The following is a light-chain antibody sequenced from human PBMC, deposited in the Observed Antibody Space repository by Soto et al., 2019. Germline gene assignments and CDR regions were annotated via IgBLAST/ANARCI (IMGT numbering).Light chain of an antibody. J-gene: IGLJ2*01. CDR2: EVS. Sequence: QSALTQPASVSGSPGQSITISCTGTSRDVGGYKYVSWYQQHPGKAPKLIIYEVSNRPSGVSNRFSGSKSGNTASLTISGLQAEDEADYYCTSYRGSSTLVFDGGTKLTVL. CDR3: TSYRGSSTLV. V-gene: IGLV2-14*01. CDR1: SRDVGGYKY.